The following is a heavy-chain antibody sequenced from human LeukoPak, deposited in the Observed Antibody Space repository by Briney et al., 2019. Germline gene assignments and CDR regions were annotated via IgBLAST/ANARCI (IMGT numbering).Heavy chain of an antibody. CDR2: INHSGST. D-gene: IGHD6-13*01. V-gene: IGHV4-34*01. CDR3: ARGRYLTTGGGAAAGFLDY. CDR1: GGSFSGYY. Sequence: SETLSLTCGVSGGSFSGYYWNWIRQPPGKGLEWIGEINHSGSTNYNPSLTSRVTISVDTSQKQFSLRLSSVTAADTAVYYCARGRYLTTGGGAAAGFLDYWGQGTLVTVSS. J-gene: IGHJ4*02.